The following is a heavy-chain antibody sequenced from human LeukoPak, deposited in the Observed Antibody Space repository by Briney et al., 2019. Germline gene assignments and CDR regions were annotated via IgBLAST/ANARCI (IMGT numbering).Heavy chain of an antibody. CDR1: GGSFSGYY. CDR3: ATLASIAAAVSWFDP. Sequence: SETLSLTCAVYGGSFSGYYWSWIRQPPGKGLEWIGEINHSGSTNYNPSLKSRVTISVDTSKNQFSLKLSSVTAADTAVYYCATLASIAAAVSWFDPWGQGTLVTVSS. J-gene: IGHJ5*02. D-gene: IGHD6-13*01. V-gene: IGHV4-34*01. CDR2: INHSGST.